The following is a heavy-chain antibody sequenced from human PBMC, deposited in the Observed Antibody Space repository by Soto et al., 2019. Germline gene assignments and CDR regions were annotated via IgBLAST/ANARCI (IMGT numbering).Heavy chain of an antibody. J-gene: IGHJ4*02. CDR1: GFTFSNAW. Sequence: GGSLRLSCAASGFTFSNAWMSWVRQAPGKGLEWVGRIKSKTDGGTTDYAAPVKGRFTISRDDSKNTLYLQMNSLKTEDTAVYYCTTEPXVLLWFGESTVEYFCDYWGQGTLVTVSS. CDR3: TTEPXVLLWFGESTVEYFCDY. V-gene: IGHV3-15*01. CDR2: IKSKTDGGTT. D-gene: IGHD3-10*01.